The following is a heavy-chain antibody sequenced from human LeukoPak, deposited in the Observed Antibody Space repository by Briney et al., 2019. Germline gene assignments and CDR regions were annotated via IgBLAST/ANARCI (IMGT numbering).Heavy chain of an antibody. J-gene: IGHJ6*04. CDR3: AELGITMIGGV. CDR2: INTAGDT. D-gene: IGHD3-10*02. CDR1: GFTFGNYD. Sequence: GGSLRLSCAASGFTFGNYDMYWVRQPTGKGLEWVSAINTAGDTYYLGSVKGRFTISRENAKNSLYLQMNSLRAGDTAVYYCAELGITMIGGVWGKGTTVTVSS. V-gene: IGHV3-13*01.